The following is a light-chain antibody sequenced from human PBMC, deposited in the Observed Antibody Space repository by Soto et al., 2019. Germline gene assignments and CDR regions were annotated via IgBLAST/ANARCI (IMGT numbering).Light chain of an antibody. V-gene: IGLV1-40*01. Sequence: QAVVTQPPSVSGAPGQRVTISCTGSSSNIGTGYDVHWYQQLPGTAPNLLMYGNSNRPSGVPDRFSGSKSGTSASLAITGLQAADEADYYCQSYDSNLSGLVVFGGGTKVTVL. CDR2: GNS. CDR1: SSNIGTGYD. J-gene: IGLJ2*01. CDR3: QSYDSNLSGLVV.